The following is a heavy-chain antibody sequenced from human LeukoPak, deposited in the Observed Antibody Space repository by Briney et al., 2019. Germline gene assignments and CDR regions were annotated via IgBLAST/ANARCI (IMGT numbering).Heavy chain of an antibody. J-gene: IGHJ5*02. Sequence: SVKVSCKASGGTFSSYAISWVRQAPGQGLEWMGGIIPIFGTANYAQKFQGRVTITADESTSTAYMELSSLRSEDTAVYYCAREQIDTAMGNWFDPWGQGTLVAVSS. CDR3: AREQIDTAMGNWFDP. D-gene: IGHD5-18*01. CDR1: GGTFSSYA. CDR2: IIPIFGTA. V-gene: IGHV1-69*01.